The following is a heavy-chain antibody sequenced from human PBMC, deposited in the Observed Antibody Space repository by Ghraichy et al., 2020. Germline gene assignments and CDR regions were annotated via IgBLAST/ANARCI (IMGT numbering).Heavy chain of an antibody. CDR3: AIWNGDDSSGYYPELDY. J-gene: IGHJ4*02. D-gene: IGHD3-22*01. CDR1: GYTFTSYG. CDR2: ISAYNGNT. Sequence: ASVKASCKASGYTFTSYGISWVRQAPGQGLEWMGWISAYNGNTNYAQKLQGRVTMTTDTSTSTAYMELRSLRSDDTAVYYCAIWNGDDSSGYYPELDYWGQGTLVTVSS. V-gene: IGHV1-18*04.